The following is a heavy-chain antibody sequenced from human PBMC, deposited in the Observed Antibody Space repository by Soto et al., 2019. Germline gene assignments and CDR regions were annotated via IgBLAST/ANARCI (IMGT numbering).Heavy chain of an antibody. CDR1: GVSFSNYA. D-gene: IGHD3-10*01. CDR3: AKGSWVHHGSEGGNWLDP. CDR2: ISHSGSST. J-gene: IGHJ5*02. V-gene: IGHV3-23*01. Sequence: EVQLLESGGGLVQPGGSLRLSSAASGVSFSNYAMNWVRQAPGKGLEWVSGISHSGSSTYYADSVKGRFTISRDNSKNTLYLQMNSLRAEDTAVYYCAKGSWVHHGSEGGNWLDPWGQGTLVTVSS.